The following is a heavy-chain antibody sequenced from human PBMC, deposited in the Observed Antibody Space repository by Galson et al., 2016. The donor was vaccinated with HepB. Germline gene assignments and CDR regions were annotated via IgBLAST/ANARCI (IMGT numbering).Heavy chain of an antibody. V-gene: IGHV3-7*01. D-gene: IGHD5-24*01. Sequence: SLRLSCAASGFTSSSFWMSWVRQAPGKGLEWVSSINQDGSERYYVDSVKGRFATSRDNARNSLYLQMNSLRAEDTAVYYCARGWRRLQFSFFYWGQGTLVTVSS. CDR3: ARGWRRLQFSFFY. CDR2: INQDGSER. J-gene: IGHJ4*02. CDR1: GFTSSSFW.